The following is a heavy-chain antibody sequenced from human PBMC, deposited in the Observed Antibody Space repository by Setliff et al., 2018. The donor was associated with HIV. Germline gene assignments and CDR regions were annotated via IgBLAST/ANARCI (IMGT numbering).Heavy chain of an antibody. J-gene: IGHJ4*02. CDR2: ISWDGGST. D-gene: IGHD3-3*01. CDR1: GFNFDDYT. CDR3: AKDRQSFDYFDY. Sequence: GGSLRLSCAASGFNFDDYTMHWVRQAPGKGLEWVSLISWDGGSTYYADSVKGRFTISRDNSKNSLYLQMNSLRTEDTAFYYCAKDRQSFDYFDYWGQGTLITVSS. V-gene: IGHV3-43*01.